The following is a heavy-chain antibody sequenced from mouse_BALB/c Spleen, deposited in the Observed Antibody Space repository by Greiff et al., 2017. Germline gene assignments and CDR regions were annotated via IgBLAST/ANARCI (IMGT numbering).Heavy chain of an antibody. J-gene: IGHJ2*01. V-gene: IGHV1-7*01. CDR3: AREGANWGEGFDY. CDR2: INPSTGYT. D-gene: IGHD4-1*01. CDR1: GYTFTSYW. Sequence: QVQLKQSGAELAKPGASVKMSCKASGYTFTSYWMHWVKQRPGQGLEWIGYINPSTGYTEYNQKFKDKATLTADKSSSTAYMQLSSLTSEDSAVYYCAREGANWGEGFDYWGQGTTLTVSS.